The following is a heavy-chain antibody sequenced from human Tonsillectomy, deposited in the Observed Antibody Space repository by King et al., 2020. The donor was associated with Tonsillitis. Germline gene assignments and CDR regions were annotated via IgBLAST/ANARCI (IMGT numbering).Heavy chain of an antibody. CDR2: IIPVFGTT. V-gene: IGHV1-69*06. J-gene: IGHJ6*02. D-gene: IGHD6-13*01. CDR1: GGTFSSYG. CDR3: ASPREQLVRDYYYNGLDV. Sequence: GQLVQSGAEVKKPGSSVKVSCKASGGTFSSYGLTWVRQAPGQGLEWMGGIIPVFGTTNYAQKFQGRVTISADKSTSTAYMELRSLNSEDTAVYYCASPREQLVRDYYYNGLDVWGQGTTVTVSS.